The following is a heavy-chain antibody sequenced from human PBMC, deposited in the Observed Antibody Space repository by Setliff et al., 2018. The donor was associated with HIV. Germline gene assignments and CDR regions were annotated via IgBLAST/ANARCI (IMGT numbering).Heavy chain of an antibody. CDR3: ATDSPSFY. Sequence: GGSLRLSCEASGFTFSTYSMNWVRQAPGKGLEWVSSISSSSSSIYYADSVKGRFTISRDNAKNSLYLQMKSLRAEDTALYYCATDSPSFYWGQGTLVTVSS. CDR1: GFTFSTYS. CDR2: ISSSSSSI. V-gene: IGHV3-21*01. J-gene: IGHJ4*02. D-gene: IGHD2-2*01.